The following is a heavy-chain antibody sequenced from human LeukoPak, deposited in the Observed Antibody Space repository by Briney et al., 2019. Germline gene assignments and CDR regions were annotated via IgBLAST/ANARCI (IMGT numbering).Heavy chain of an antibody. V-gene: IGHV3-30*02. CDR2: IRYDGSNK. J-gene: IGHJ4*02. Sequence: GRSLRLSCAASGFTFSSYALHWVRQAPGKGLEWVAFIRYDGSNKYYADSVKGRFTISRDNSKNTLYLQMNSLRAEDTAVYYCAKGAGGDILTGYYGDYFDYWGQGTLVTVSS. D-gene: IGHD3-9*01. CDR1: GFTFSSYA. CDR3: AKGAGGDILTGYYGDYFDY.